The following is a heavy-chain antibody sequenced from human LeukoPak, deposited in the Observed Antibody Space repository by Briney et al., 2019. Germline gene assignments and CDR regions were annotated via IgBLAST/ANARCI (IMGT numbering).Heavy chain of an antibody. CDR1: GFTFSNYW. CDR3: ARSTSSEGASHYRAFDY. V-gene: IGHV3-7*01. J-gene: IGHJ4*02. D-gene: IGHD4/OR15-4a*01. Sequence: GGSLRLSCAASGFTFSNYWMNWVRQAPGKGPEWVANIKQDGSERKYVESVKGRFTISRDNAKNSLYLQMDSLSAEDTAVYFCARSTSSEGASHYRAFDYWGLGTLVTVSS. CDR2: IKQDGSER.